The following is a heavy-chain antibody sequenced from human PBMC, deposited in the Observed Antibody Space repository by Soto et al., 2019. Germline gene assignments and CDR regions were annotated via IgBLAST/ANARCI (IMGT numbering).Heavy chain of an antibody. D-gene: IGHD2-2*01. J-gene: IGHJ6*02. CDR3: ARDRPWDCSSSNYCYYYGLDV. Sequence: SETLSLTCNVSGGSFSSDHWGCIRQPPGKGLEWIGKINNSGITNYNPSLKSRATISVDTSKNQFSLKLTSVTAADTAVYYCARDRPWDCSSSNYCYYYGLDVWGQGTTVTV. CDR1: GGSFSSDH. V-gene: IGHV4-59*01. CDR2: INNSGIT.